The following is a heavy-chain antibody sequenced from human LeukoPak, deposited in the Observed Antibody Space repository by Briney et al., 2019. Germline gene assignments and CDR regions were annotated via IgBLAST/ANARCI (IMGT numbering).Heavy chain of an antibody. CDR1: GGSISSYY. J-gene: IGHJ3*02. CDR2: IYTSGST. D-gene: IGHD3-22*01. Sequence: SETLSLTCTVSGGSISSYYWSWIRQPAGKGLERIGRIYTSGSTNYNPSLKSRVTMSVDTSKNQFSLKLSSVTAADTAVYYCARCTYYYDSSRNAFDIWGQGTMVTVSS. CDR3: ARCTYYYDSSRNAFDI. V-gene: IGHV4-4*07.